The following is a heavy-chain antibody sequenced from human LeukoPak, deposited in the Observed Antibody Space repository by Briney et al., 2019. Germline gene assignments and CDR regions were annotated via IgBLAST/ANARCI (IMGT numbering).Heavy chain of an antibody. CDR1: GLTFSSYS. Sequence: PGGSLRLSCAASGLTFSSYSMTWVRQAPGKGLEWVSSIHSRSTYIYYADSVEGRFTISTDKSKNPLYLQMKSLRAEDTAVYYCAKVGGWSWGAFDIWGQGTMVTVSS. CDR2: IHSRSTYI. CDR3: AKVGGWSWGAFDI. D-gene: IGHD1-26*01. J-gene: IGHJ3*02. V-gene: IGHV3-21*04.